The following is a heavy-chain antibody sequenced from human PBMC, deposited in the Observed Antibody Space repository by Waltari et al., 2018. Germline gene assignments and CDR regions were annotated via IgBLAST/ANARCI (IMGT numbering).Heavy chain of an antibody. D-gene: IGHD6-13*01. J-gene: IGHJ4*02. CDR3: AKGNDYSSSHPFFDS. V-gene: IGHV3-23*04. Sequence: EVQLGESGGGLVQPGGSLRLSCAASGFTFSSYAMNWVRQAPGKGLEGVSVIRGNGGRTYYADSVKGRFTISRDNSKNTLYLQMKSLRAEDTAVYYCAKGNDYSSSHPFFDSWGQGTLVTVSS. CDR1: GFTFSSYA. CDR2: IRGNGGRT.